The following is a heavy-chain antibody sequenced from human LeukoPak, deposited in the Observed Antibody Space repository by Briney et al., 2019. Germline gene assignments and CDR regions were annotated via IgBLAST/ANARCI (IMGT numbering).Heavy chain of an antibody. CDR2: IQFDGSNE. V-gene: IGHV3-30*02. J-gene: IGHJ6*03. CDR1: GFTFSSYG. D-gene: IGHD2-8*01. Sequence: GGSLRLSCAASGFTFSSYGMHWVRQAPAKGLEGVAYIQFDGSNEQYADSVKGRFSISRDSSKNILYLQMNSLRAEDTAVYYCAKDRCSNGIGCYYYYMDVWGKGTTVTISS. CDR3: AKDRCSNGIGCYYYYMDV.